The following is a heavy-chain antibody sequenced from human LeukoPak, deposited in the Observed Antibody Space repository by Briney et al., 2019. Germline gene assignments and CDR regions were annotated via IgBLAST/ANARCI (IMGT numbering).Heavy chain of an antibody. CDR2: INHSGST. D-gene: IGHD3-10*01. J-gene: IGHJ6*02. CDR1: GGSFSGYY. Sequence: SETLSLTCAVYGGSFSGYYWSWIRQPPGKGLEWIGEINHSGSTNYNPSLKSRVTISVDTSKNQFSLKLSSVTAADTAVYYCARGRAHGSGSYYYYYGMDVWGQGTTVTVSS. CDR3: ARGRAHGSGSYYYYYGMDV. V-gene: IGHV4-34*01.